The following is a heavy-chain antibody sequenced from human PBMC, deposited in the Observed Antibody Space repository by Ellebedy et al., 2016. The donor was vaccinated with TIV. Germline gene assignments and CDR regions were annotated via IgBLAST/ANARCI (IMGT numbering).Heavy chain of an antibody. D-gene: IGHD5-24*01. CDR3: ARGYNNMNV. Sequence: SQTLSLTCAISGDSVSSNSATWTWIRQSPWRGLEWLGRTYYRSKWFNDYAVSVKSRITINTDTSKNQFSLQLNSVTPEDTAVYYCARGYNNMNVWGQGTTVTVSS. J-gene: IGHJ6*02. CDR2: TYYRSKWFN. CDR1: GDSVSSNSAT. V-gene: IGHV6-1*01.